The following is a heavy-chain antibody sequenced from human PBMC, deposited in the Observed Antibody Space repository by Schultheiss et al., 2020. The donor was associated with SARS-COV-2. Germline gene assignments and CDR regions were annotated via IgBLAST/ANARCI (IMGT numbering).Heavy chain of an antibody. J-gene: IGHJ3*02. CDR1: GGSISSGGYS. Sequence: SETLSLTCAVSGGSISSGGYSWSWIRQPPGKGLEWIGEINHSGSTNYNPSLKSRVTISVDTSKNQFSLKLSSVTAADTAVYYCARARLGGGIAFDIWGQGTMVTVSS. CDR2: INHSGST. CDR3: ARARLGGGIAFDI. V-gene: IGHV4-61*08. D-gene: IGHD3-16*01.